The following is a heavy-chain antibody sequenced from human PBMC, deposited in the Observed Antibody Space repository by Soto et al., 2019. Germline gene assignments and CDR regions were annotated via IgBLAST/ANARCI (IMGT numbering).Heavy chain of an antibody. CDR1: GVSIRDYY. Sequence: SVTLSLGYTFAGVSIRDYYLGLIRTPPGKWLEWIGYIYYSGSTYYNPSLKSRVTISVDTSKNQSSLKLSSVTAADTAVYYCASGRSSFPNIFYYWGQAPLVTGSS. V-gene: IGHV4-59*06. J-gene: IGHJ4*02. CDR2: IYYSGST. CDR3: ASGRSSFPNIFYY. D-gene: IGHD6-6*01.